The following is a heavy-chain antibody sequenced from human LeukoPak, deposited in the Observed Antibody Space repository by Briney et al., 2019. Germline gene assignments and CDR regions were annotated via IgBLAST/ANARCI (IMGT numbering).Heavy chain of an antibody. D-gene: IGHD1-26*01. J-gene: IGHJ4*02. V-gene: IGHV4-4*02. CDR3: ASGSALPFDY. CDR1: GGSISSTNW. Sequence: SETLSLTCAVSGGSISSTNWWSWVRQPPGKGLEWIGYIYYSGSTNYNPSLKSRVTISVDTSKNQFSLKLSSVTAADTAVYYCASGSALPFDYWGQGTLVTVSS. CDR2: IYYSGST.